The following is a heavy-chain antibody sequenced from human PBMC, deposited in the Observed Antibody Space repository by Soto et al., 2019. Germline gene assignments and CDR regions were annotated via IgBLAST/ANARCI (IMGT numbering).Heavy chain of an antibody. CDR2: IYHSGGT. J-gene: IGHJ4*02. Sequence: SETLSLTCAVSSGSINNYFWGWIRQPPGKGLEWIGYIYHSGGTTYNPSLGSRVAISIDTSKNQFFLNLHSVTAADTAVYYCAKDPRYSSSWYAPNYFDYWGQGTLVTVSS. V-gene: IGHV4-59*01. CDR3: AKDPRYSSSWYAPNYFDY. CDR1: SGSINNYF. D-gene: IGHD6-13*01.